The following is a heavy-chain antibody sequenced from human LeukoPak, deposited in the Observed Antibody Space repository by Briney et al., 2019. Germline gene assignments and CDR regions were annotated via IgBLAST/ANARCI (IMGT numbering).Heavy chain of an antibody. CDR1: GFTFSSYA. CDR2: ISGSGGST. V-gene: IGHV3-23*01. Sequence: GGSLKLSCAASGFTFSSYAMSWVRQAPGKGLEWVSAISGSGGSTYYADSVKGRFTISRDNAKNSLYLQMNSLRAEDTAVYYCARGKPGYSYFEYWGQGTLVTVSS. J-gene: IGHJ4*02. D-gene: IGHD5-18*01. CDR3: ARGKPGYSYFEY.